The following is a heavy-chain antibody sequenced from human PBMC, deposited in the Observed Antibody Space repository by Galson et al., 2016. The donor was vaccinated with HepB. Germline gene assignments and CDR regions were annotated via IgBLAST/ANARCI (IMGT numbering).Heavy chain of an antibody. D-gene: IGHD3-22*01. CDR2: IYPTYSDT. CDR1: GYSFTNYW. V-gene: IGHV5-51*01. J-gene: IGHJ4*02. CDR3: ARCSTYYYDTPSYYGGYYFDY. Sequence: QSGAEVKKPGESLKISCKASGYSFTNYWIGWVRQMPGKGLEWMGIIYPTYSDTRYSPSFQGQVTISADKSITTAYLQWSSLEASDTAMYYCARCSTYYYDTPSYYGGYYFDYWGQGTLVTVSS.